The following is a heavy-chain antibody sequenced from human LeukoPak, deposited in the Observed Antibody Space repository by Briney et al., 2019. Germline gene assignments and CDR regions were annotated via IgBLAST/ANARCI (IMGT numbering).Heavy chain of an antibody. CDR3: ARGNSADGSSPINYYYYMDV. J-gene: IGHJ6*03. CDR1: GFTFSSYA. Sequence: GGSLRLSYAASGFTFSSYAMHWVRQAPGKGLEWVAVISYDGSNKYYADSVKGRFTISRDNSKNTLYLQMNSLRSEDTAVYYCARGNSADGSSPINYYYYMDVWGKGTTVTVSS. CDR2: ISYDGSNK. V-gene: IGHV3-30*01. D-gene: IGHD2-15*01.